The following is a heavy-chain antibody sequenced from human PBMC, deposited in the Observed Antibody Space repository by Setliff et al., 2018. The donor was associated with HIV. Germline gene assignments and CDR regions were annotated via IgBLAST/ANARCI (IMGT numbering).Heavy chain of an antibody. D-gene: IGHD2-2*01. CDR3: ARGLSSQTYWGTRPLGLDY. J-gene: IGHJ4*01. CDR2: IYTSGKT. V-gene: IGHV4-61*09. CDR1: GDSITRGSYY. Sequence: SETLSLTCTVSGDSITRGSYYWSWIRQPAGKGLEWIGHIYTSGKTHYSPSLKSRITISLDTSKRQFSLTVTFVTAADTAVYYCARGLSSQTYWGTRPLGLDYWGQGSLVTVSS.